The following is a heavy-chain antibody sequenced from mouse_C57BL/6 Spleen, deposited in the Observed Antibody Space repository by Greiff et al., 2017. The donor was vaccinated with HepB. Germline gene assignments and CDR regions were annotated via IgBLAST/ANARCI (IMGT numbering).Heavy chain of an antibody. J-gene: IGHJ4*01. Sequence: QVQLQQPGAELVKPGASVKLSCKASGYTFTSYWMHWVKQRPGQGLEWVGMIHPHSGSTNYNEKFKSKATLTVDKSSSTAYMQLSSLTAEDSAVYYCARYALYAMDYWGQGTSVTVSS. CDR1: GYTFTSYW. V-gene: IGHV1-64*01. CDR2: IHPHSGST. D-gene: IGHD6-5*01. CDR3: ARYALYAMDY.